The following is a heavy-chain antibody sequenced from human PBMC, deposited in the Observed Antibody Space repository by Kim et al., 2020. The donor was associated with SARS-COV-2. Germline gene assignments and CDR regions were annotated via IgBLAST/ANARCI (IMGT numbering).Heavy chain of an antibody. D-gene: IGHD4-4*01. Sequence: TSYNPSLKSRVTISVDTSKSQFSLKLSSVTAADTALYYCARDTGSKPTDWGQGTLVTVSS. CDR3: ARDTGSKPTD. J-gene: IGHJ4*02. V-gene: IGHV4-30-2*05. CDR2: T.